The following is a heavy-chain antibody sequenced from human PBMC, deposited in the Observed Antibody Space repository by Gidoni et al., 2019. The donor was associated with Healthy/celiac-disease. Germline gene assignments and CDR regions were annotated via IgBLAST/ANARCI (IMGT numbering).Heavy chain of an antibody. Sequence: QLQLQESGPGLVKPSETLSLTCTVSGGSISSSSYYWGWIRQPPGKGLEWIGSIDYSGSTYYTPSLKSRVTISVDTSKNQFSLKLSSVTAADTAVYYCATLGFGELRSFDLWGRGTLVTVSS. CDR1: GGSISSSSYY. V-gene: IGHV4-39*01. J-gene: IGHJ2*01. D-gene: IGHD3-10*01. CDR2: IDYSGST. CDR3: ATLGFGELRSFDL.